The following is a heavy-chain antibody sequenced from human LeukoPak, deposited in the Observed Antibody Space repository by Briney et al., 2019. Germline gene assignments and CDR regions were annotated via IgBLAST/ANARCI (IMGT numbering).Heavy chain of an antibody. CDR3: ARSSMIVVAPGFDI. V-gene: IGHV4-59*01. Sequence: SETLSLTCTVSGGSMTYYYWAWIRQPPGKTLEWIGYTYYSGRTDYNPSLKGRVSISVDRSRSSNQFSLTLSSVTAADTAVYYCARSSMIVVAPGFDIWGQGTMVTVSS. J-gene: IGHJ3*02. CDR2: TYYSGRT. CDR1: GGSMTYYY. D-gene: IGHD3-22*01.